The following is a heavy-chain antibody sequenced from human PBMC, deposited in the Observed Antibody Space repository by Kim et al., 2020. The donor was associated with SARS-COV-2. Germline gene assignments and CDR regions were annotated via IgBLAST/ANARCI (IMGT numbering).Heavy chain of an antibody. Sequence: SGPTLVNPTQTLTLTCTFSGFSLSTSGMCVSWIRQPPGKALEWLALIDWDDDKYYSTSLKTRLTISKDTSKNQVVLTMTNMDPVDTATYYCARLYTVATLVDYYYYGMDVWGQGTTVTVSS. D-gene: IGHD4-17*01. CDR2: IDWDDDK. CDR1: GFSLSTSGMC. CDR3: ARLYTVATLVDYYYYGMDV. V-gene: IGHV2-70*01. J-gene: IGHJ6*02.